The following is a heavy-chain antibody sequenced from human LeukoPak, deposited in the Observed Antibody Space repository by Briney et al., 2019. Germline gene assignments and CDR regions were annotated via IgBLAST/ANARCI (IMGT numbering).Heavy chain of an antibody. CDR3: AKDASIAAAGNFDY. J-gene: IGHJ4*02. V-gene: IGHV4-34*01. Sequence: PSETLSLTCAVYGGSFSGYYWSWIRQPPGKGLEWIGEINHSGSTNYNPSLKSRVTISVDTSKNQFSLKLSSVTAADTAVYYCAKDASIAAAGNFDYWGQGTLVTVSS. CDR2: INHSGST. D-gene: IGHD6-13*01. CDR1: GGSFSGYY.